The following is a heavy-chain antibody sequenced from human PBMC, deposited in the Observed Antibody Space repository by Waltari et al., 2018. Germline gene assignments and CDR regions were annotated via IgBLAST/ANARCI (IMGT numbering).Heavy chain of an antibody. J-gene: IGHJ4*02. V-gene: IGHV4-34*01. CDR2: INHSGST. CDR1: GGSFSGYY. CDR3: ARRRIYGYSSGRSPIDY. Sequence: QVQLQQWGAGLLKPSETLSLTCAVYGGSFSGYYWSWIRPPPGKGLEWIGEINHSGSTNYNPSLKSRVTISVDTSKNQFSLKLSSVTAADTAVYYCARRRIYGYSSGRSPIDYWGQGTLVTVSS. D-gene: IGHD6-19*01.